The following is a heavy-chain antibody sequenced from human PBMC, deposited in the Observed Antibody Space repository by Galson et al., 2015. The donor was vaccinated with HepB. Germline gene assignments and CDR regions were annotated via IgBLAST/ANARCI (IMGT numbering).Heavy chain of an antibody. CDR2: ISYDGSEK. J-gene: IGHJ4*03. D-gene: IGHD3-3*01. V-gene: IGHV3-30*03. CDR1: GFTFSSYG. Sequence: SLRLSCAASGFTFSSYGMHWVRQAPGKGLEWVAVISYDGSEKYYGDSVKGRFTISRDNSKNTLYLQMDSLRAEDTAVYYCARPSDCWSTWPDYWGQGTLVTASS. CDR3: ARPSDCWSTWPDY.